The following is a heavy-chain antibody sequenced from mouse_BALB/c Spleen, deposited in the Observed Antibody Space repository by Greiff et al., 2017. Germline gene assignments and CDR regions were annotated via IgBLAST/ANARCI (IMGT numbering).Heavy chain of an antibody. V-gene: IGHV1S137*01. D-gene: IGHD2-2*01. CDR1: GYTFTDYA. CDR3: ARGYDDAMDY. CDR2: ISTYYGDA. J-gene: IGHJ4*01. Sequence: VMLVESGAELVRPGVSVKISCKGSGYTFTDYAMHWVKQSHAKSLEWIGVISTYYGDASYNQKFKGKATMTVDKSSSTAYMELARLTSEDSAIYYCARGYDDAMDYWGQGTSVTVSS.